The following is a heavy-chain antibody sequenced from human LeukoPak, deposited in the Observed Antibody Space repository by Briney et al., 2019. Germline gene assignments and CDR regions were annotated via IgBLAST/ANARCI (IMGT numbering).Heavy chain of an antibody. CDR3: AREYGVAAAFGAFDI. CDR2: INAGNGNT. CDR1: GYTFTSYA. Sequence: ASVKVSCKASGYTFTSYAMHWVRQAPGQRLEWMGWINAGNGNTKYSQEFQGRVTITRDTSASTAYMELSSLRSEDMAVYYCAREYGVAAAFGAFDIWGQGTMVTVSS. J-gene: IGHJ3*02. V-gene: IGHV1-3*03. D-gene: IGHD6-13*01.